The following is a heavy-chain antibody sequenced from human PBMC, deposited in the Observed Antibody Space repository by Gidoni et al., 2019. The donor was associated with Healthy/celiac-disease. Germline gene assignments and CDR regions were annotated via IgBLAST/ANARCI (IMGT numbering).Heavy chain of an antibody. CDR2: ISWNSGSI. D-gene: IGHD3-3*01. CDR1: GFTFDDYA. V-gene: IGHV3-9*01. J-gene: IGHJ3*02. CDR3: AKEIYLGSGYVNAFDI. Sequence: EVQLVESGGGLVQLGRSLRLSCAASGFTFDDYAMHWVRQAPGKGLGWVSSISWNSGSIGYAETVKGRFTISRDNAKNSLYLQMNSLRSEDTALYYCAKEIYLGSGYVNAFDIWGQGTMVTVSS.